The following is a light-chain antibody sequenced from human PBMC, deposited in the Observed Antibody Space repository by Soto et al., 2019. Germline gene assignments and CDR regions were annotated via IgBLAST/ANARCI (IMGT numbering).Light chain of an antibody. CDR2: KAS. V-gene: IGKV1-5*03. CDR3: QQYKSYPWT. J-gene: IGKJ1*01. Sequence: DIQMTQSPSTLSGSVGDRVTITCRASQTISSWLAWYQQKPGKAPKLLIYKASTLESGVPSRFSGSGSGTEFTLTISGLQPDDFATYHCQQYKSYPWTFGQGTKVDIK. CDR1: QTISSW.